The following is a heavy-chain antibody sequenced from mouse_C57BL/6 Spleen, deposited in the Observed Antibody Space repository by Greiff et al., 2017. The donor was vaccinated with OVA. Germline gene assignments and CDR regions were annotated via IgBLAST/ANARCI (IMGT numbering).Heavy chain of an antibody. J-gene: IGHJ2*01. CDR1: GYTFTDYY. CDR3: ARSGLFDD. CDR2: INPNNGGT. Sequence: VQLQQSGPELVKPGASVKISCKASGYTFTDYYMNWVKQSHGKSLEWIGDINPNNGGTSYNQKFKGKATLTVDKSSSTAYMELRSLTSEDSAVYYCARSGLFDDWGQGTTLTVSS. V-gene: IGHV1-26*01.